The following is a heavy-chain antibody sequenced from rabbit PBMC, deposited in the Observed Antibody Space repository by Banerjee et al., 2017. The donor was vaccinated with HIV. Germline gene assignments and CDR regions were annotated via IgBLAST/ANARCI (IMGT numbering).Heavy chain of an antibody. CDR1: GFSFSSSYW. D-gene: IGHD3-3*01. Sequence: QEQLEESGGDLVKPEGSLTLTCTASGFSFSSSYWICWVRQAPGKGLEWIACIFAGSSGSTFYASWAKGRFTISKTSSTTVTLQVTSLTAADTATYFCARGLVAGVLDLWGQGTLVTVS. CDR3: ARGLVAGVLDL. CDR2: IFAGSSGST. V-gene: IGHV1S45*01. J-gene: IGHJ3*01.